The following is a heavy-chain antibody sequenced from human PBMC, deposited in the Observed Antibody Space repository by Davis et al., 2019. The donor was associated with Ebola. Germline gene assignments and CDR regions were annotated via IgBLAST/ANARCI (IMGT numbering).Heavy chain of an antibody. V-gene: IGHV3-48*01. Sequence: PGVSLRLSCAASGFTFSNYSMNWVRQAPGQGLEWVSYISSTSSTIYYAESVKGRFTISRDNAKNTLYLQMNSLRAEATAVYYCARERRDRSGWSSGMDVWGKGTTVTVSS. J-gene: IGHJ6*04. D-gene: IGHD6-19*01. CDR3: ARERRDRSGWSSGMDV. CDR1: GFTFSNYS. CDR2: ISSTSSTI.